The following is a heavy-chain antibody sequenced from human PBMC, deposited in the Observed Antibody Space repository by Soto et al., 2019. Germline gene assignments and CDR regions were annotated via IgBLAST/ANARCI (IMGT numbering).Heavy chain of an antibody. J-gene: IGHJ6*02. D-gene: IGHD5-18*01. CDR3: ARASSRGDTAMVTDYYYYGMDV. CDR1: GYTFTGYY. V-gene: IGHV1-2*04. CDR2: INPNSGGT. Sequence: GASVKVSCKASGYTFTGYYMHWVRQAPGQGLEWMGWINPNSGGTNYAQKFQGWVTMTRDTSISTAYMELSRLRSDATAVYYCARASSRGDTAMVTDYYYYGMDVWGQGTTVTVSS.